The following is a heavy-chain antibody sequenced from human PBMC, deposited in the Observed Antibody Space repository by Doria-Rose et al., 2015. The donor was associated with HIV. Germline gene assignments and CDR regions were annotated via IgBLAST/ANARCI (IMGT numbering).Heavy chain of an antibody. J-gene: IGHJ4*02. D-gene: IGHD6-13*01. CDR1: GVSLSSPGMG. Sequence: SGPVRVKPTETLTLTCTVSGVSLSSPGMGVSWIRQPPGKALEWLANMFSDDERSYKTSLKSRLTISRGTSKSRVVLTMTDMDPVDTATYYCARIKSSRWYHKYYFDFWGQGTLVIVSA. V-gene: IGHV2-26*01. CDR2: MFSDDER. CDR3: ARIKSSRWYHKYYFDF.